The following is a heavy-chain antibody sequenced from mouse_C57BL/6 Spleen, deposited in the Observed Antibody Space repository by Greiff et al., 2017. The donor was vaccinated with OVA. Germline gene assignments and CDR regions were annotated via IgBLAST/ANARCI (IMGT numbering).Heavy chain of an antibody. Sequence: EVKLQESGPGLVKPSQSLSLTCSVTGYSITSGYYWNWIRQFPGNKLEWMGYISYDGSNNYNPSLKNRISITRDTSKNQFFLKLNSVTTEDTATYYCARDQVPYAMDYWGQGTSVTVSS. V-gene: IGHV3-6*01. CDR1: GYSITSGYY. CDR3: ARDQVPYAMDY. J-gene: IGHJ4*01. CDR2: ISYDGSN.